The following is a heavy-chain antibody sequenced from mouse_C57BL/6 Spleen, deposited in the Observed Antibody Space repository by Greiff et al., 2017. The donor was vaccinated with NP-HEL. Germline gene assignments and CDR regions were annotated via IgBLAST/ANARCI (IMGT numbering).Heavy chain of an antibody. CDR3: ARSQIYYDYEAWFAY. CDR1: GYSFTGYY. J-gene: IGHJ3*01. D-gene: IGHD2-4*01. CDR2: IYPYNGVS. Sequence: VHVKQSGPELVKPGASVKISCKASGYSFTGYYMHWVKQSHGNILDWIGYIYPYNGVSSYNQKFKGKATLTVDKSSSTAYMELRSLTSEDSAVYYCARSQIYYDYEAWFAYWGQGTLVTVSA. V-gene: IGHV1-31*01.